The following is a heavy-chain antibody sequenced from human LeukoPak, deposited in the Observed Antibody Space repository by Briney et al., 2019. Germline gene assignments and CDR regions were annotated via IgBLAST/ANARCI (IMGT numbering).Heavy chain of an antibody. D-gene: IGHD2-15*01. CDR1: GFTFSSYA. V-gene: IGHV3-64*01. Sequence: GGSLRLSCAASGFTFSSYAMHWVRQAPGKGLEYVSAISSNGGSTYYANSVKGRFTISRGNSKNTLYLQMGSLRAEDLAVYYCARSTDIAVVVAAKPLDYWGQGTLVTVSS. CDR2: ISSNGGST. J-gene: IGHJ4*02. CDR3: ARSTDIAVVVAAKPLDY.